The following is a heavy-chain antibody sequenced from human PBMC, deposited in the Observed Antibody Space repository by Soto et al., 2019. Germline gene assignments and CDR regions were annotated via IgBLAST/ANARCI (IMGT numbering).Heavy chain of an antibody. Sequence: SEPLSLTCTVSGVSISNSSYYWGWIRRPPGKGLEWIGTIYYSGITYYNPSLKSRVTISVDTSKNQFSLKLTSVTAADTAVYYCARHGSNWGQGTLVTVS. CDR2: IYYSGIT. CDR1: GVSISNSSYY. CDR3: ARHGSN. J-gene: IGHJ4*02. V-gene: IGHV4-39*01.